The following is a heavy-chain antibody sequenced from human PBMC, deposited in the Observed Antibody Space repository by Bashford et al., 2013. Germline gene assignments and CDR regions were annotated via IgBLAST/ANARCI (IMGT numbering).Heavy chain of an antibody. D-gene: IGHD3-16*01. CDR3: ARDLNGGYFDY. Sequence: GGSLRLSCAASGFTFSNSWMSWVRQAPGKGLEWVANIKQDGSEIYYVDSVKGRFTISRDNAKNSLYLQMNSLRAEDTAVYYCARDLNGGYFDYWGQGTLVTVSS. V-gene: IGHV3-7*03. CDR2: IKQDGSEI. CDR1: GFTFSNSW. J-gene: IGHJ4*02.